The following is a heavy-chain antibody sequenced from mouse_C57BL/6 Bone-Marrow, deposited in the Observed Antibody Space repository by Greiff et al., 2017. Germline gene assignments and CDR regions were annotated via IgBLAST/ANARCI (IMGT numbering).Heavy chain of an antibody. J-gene: IGHJ4*01. CDR1: GFSLTSYG. CDR2: IWSGGST. V-gene: IGHV2-2*01. D-gene: IGHD2-4*01. CDR3: ATLYDYDVRYYAMDY. Sequence: QVQLQQSGPGLVQPSQSLSITCTVSGFSLTSYGVHWVRQSPGKGLEWLGVIWSGGSTDYNAAFISRLSISKDNSKSQVFFKMNSLQADDTAIYYCATLYDYDVRYYAMDYWGQGTSVTVSS.